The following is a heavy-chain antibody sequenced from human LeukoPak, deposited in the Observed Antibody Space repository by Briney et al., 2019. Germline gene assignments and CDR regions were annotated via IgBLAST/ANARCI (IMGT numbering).Heavy chain of an antibody. CDR2: INHSGST. D-gene: IGHD2-15*01. CDR3: ARASGWAFDS. Sequence: PSETLSLTCAVYGGSFSGYYWSWIRQPPGTGKEWIGEINHSGSTNYNPSLKSRVTISVDTSKNQFSLKLSSVTAAVTAVYYCARASGWAFDSCGEGTMVTVSS. CDR1: GGSFSGYY. J-gene: IGHJ3*02. V-gene: IGHV4-34*01.